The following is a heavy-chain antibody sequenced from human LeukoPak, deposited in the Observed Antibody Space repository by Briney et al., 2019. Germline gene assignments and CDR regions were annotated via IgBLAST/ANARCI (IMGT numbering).Heavy chain of an antibody. CDR3: ARGYCSSTSCYSPGYFDY. D-gene: IGHD2-2*02. V-gene: IGHV3-21*01. J-gene: IGHJ4*02. Sequence: PGGPLRLSCAASGFTFSSYSMNWVRQAPRKGLEWVSSISSSSSYIYYADSVKGRFTISRDNAKNSLYLQMNSLRAEDTAVYYCARGYCSSTSCYSPGYFDYWGQGTLVTVSS. CDR1: GFTFSSYS. CDR2: ISSSSSYI.